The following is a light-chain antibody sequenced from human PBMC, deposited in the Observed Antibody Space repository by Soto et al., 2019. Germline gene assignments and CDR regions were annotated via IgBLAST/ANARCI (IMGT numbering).Light chain of an antibody. CDR3: QKYNSGPLT. J-gene: IGKJ4*01. V-gene: IGKV1-27*01. Sequence: DIQMTQSPSSLSASVGDSVTITCRASQGISTYLAWYQQKPGKVPKLLIYAASTLHSGVPSRFSGSGSGTDFTLTISTLQPEDVATYYCQKYNSGPLTFGGGTKVEIK. CDR1: QGISTY. CDR2: AAS.